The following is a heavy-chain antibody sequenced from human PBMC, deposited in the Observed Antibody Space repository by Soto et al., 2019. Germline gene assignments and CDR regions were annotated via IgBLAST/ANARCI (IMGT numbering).Heavy chain of an antibody. Sequence: QVQLQQWGARLLKPSETLSLTCAAYGGSFSGYYWSWIRQPPGKGLEWIGEINHSGSTNYNPSLKSRVTISVDPSKIQFSLKLSSVTAADTAVYYCARRPRIAVAGRWFDPWGQGTLVTVSS. J-gene: IGHJ5*02. V-gene: IGHV4-34*01. CDR2: INHSGST. D-gene: IGHD6-19*01. CDR1: GGSFSGYY. CDR3: ARRPRIAVAGRWFDP.